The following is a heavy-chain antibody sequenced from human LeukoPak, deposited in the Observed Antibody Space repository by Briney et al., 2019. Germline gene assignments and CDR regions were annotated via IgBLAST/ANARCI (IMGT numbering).Heavy chain of an antibody. CDR2: ISSRSYT. CDR3: ASYGGFTSAALVDLL. Sequence: GGSLRLSCAASGFSFSVYSMNWVRQAPGKGLEWVSSISSRSYTDYADSVRGRFTISRDNAKNSLFLQMNSLRAEDTAVYYCASYGGFTSAALVDLLWGQGTLVTVSS. CDR1: GFSFSVYS. V-gene: IGHV3-69-1*01. J-gene: IGHJ4*02. D-gene: IGHD4-23*01.